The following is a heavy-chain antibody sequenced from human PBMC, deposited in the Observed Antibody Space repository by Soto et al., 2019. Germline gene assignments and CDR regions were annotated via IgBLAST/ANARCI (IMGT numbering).Heavy chain of an antibody. J-gene: IGHJ3*02. CDR2: ISSSSSYI. D-gene: IGHD2-2*02. Sequence: GGSLRLSCAASGFTFSSYSMNWVRQAPGKGLEWVSSISSSSSYIYYADSVKGRFTISRDNAKNSLYLQMNSLRAEDTAVYYCARDIVVVPAAIHDAFGIWGQGTMVTVSS. V-gene: IGHV3-21*01. CDR3: ARDIVVVPAAIHDAFGI. CDR1: GFTFSSYS.